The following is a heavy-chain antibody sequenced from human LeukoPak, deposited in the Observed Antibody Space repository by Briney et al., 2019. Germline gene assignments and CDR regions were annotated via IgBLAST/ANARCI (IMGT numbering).Heavy chain of an antibody. CDR2: IRNKDNSYTT. CDR3: ARDPTTRSNRAQFYSDY. J-gene: IGHJ4*02. D-gene: IGHD4-17*01. V-gene: IGHV3-72*01. CDR1: GFTFSDHY. Sequence: GGSLRLSCAASGFTFSDHYMDWVRQAPGKGLEWVGRIRNKDNSYTTEYAASVKGRLTISRDDSKNSLYLQMNSLRAEDTAVYYCARDPTTRSNRAQFYSDYWGQGTLVIVSS.